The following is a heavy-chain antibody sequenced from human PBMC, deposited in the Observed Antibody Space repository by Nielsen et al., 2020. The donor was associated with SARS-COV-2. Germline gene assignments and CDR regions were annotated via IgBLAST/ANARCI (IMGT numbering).Heavy chain of an antibody. J-gene: IGHJ4*02. V-gene: IGHV1-3*01. CDR1: GYTFTSYA. CDR3: ARDRWGGYNPPGY. Sequence: ASVKVSCKASGYTFTSYAMHWVRQAPGQRLEWMGWINAGNGNTKYSQKFQGRVTITRDTSASTAYMEPSSLRSEDTAVYYCARDRWGGYNPPGYWGQGTLVTVSS. D-gene: IGHD5-24*01. CDR2: INAGNGNT.